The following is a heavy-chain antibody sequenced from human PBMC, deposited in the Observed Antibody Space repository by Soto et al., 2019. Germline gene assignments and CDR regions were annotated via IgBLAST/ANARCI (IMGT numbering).Heavy chain of an antibody. V-gene: IGHV3-23*01. J-gene: IGHJ4*02. CDR2: ISGSGGST. Sequence: GGSLRLSCAASGFPFSSYAMSWVRQAPGKGLEWVSAISGSGGSTYYADSVKGRFTISRDNSKNTLYLQMNSLRAEDTAVYYCAKPLAGTAELGYCSGGSCYSPFDYWGQGTLVTVSS. D-gene: IGHD2-15*01. CDR3: AKPLAGTAELGYCSGGSCYSPFDY. CDR1: GFPFSSYA.